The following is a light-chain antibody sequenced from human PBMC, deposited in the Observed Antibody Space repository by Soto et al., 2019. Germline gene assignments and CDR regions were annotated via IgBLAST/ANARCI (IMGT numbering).Light chain of an antibody. CDR1: SGHSSYA. CDR2: LNSDGSH. Sequence: QSVLTQSPSASASLGASVKLTCTLSSGHSSYAIAWHQQQPEKGPRYLMKLNSDGSHSKGDGIPDRFSGSSSGAERYLTISSLQSEDEADYYCQTWGTGINWVFGGGTKVTV. J-gene: IGLJ3*02. V-gene: IGLV4-69*01. CDR3: QTWGTGINWV.